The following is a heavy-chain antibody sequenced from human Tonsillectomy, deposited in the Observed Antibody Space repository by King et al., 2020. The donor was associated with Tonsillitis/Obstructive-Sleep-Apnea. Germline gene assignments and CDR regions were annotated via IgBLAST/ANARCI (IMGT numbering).Heavy chain of an antibody. D-gene: IGHD5-24*01. J-gene: IGHJ4*02. V-gene: IGHV3-66*01. Sequence: VQLVESGGALVQPGGSLRLSCRASGITVSSNYVSWVRQAPGKGLEWVSVIYSGGSTFYADSVKGRFTISRDSSKNTLYLQMNSLRAEDTAVYYCARDRKEMATNYYFDYWGQGTLVTVSS. CDR3: ARDRKEMATNYYFDY. CDR1: GITVSSNY. CDR2: IYSGGST.